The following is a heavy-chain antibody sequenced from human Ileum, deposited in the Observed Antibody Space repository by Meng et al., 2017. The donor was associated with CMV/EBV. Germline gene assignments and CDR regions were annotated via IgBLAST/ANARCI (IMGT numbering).Heavy chain of an antibody. D-gene: IGHD2-21*01. V-gene: IGHV4-39*07. CDR1: GMLLGRSCPY. CDR2: NASTGNI. J-gene: IGHJ4*02. CDR3: VTHRPPSTDLKIGFDY. Sequence: QGSGSGRVQTSRSLCPHCTFSGMLLGRSCPYRGWIRHPTRKDMGLIGSNASTGNIDSDTSHQSRVTMSVDTPKHQFSLKMNFVAAADTAMYYCVTHRPPSTDLKIGFDYWGLGILVTVSS.